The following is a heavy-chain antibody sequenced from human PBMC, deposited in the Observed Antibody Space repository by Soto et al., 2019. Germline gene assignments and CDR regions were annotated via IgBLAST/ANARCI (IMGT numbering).Heavy chain of an antibody. CDR2: IYYSGST. CDR3: ARHWYCSSTSCYYYYYYYGMDV. Sequence: VWIRQPPGKGLEWIGSIYYSGSTYYNPSLKSRVTISVDTSKNQFSLKLSSVTAADTAVYYCARHWYCSSTSCYYYYYYYGMDVWGQGTTVTVSS. V-gene: IGHV4-39*01. J-gene: IGHJ6*02. D-gene: IGHD2-2*01.